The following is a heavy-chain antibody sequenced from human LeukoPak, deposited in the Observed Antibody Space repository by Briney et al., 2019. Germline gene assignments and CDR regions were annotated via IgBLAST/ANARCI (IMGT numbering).Heavy chain of an antibody. V-gene: IGHV3-48*03. CDR3: ARSYTTVTYDY. D-gene: IGHD4-17*01. J-gene: IGHJ4*02. Sequence: PGGSLRLSCAASGFTFSSYEMNWVRQPPGKGLEWVSYISSSGSTIYYADSVKGRFTISRDNAKNSLYLQMNSLRAEDTAVYYCARSYTTVTYDYWGQGTLVTVSS. CDR1: GFTFSSYE. CDR2: ISSSGSTI.